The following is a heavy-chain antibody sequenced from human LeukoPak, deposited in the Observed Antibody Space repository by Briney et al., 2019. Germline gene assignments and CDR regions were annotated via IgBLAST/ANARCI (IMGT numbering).Heavy chain of an antibody. D-gene: IGHD3-22*01. J-gene: IGHJ1*01. CDR1: GLTFSGLA. Sequence: PGGSLSLSCAASGLTFSGLAWNGFGQAPGKGRDWFSAISGSGDTTYYADSVKGRFTISRDNSKNTLSLQMNSLRAEDTAVYYCAKGAYSSGYYGEYFQHWGQGTLVTVSS. CDR3: AKGAYSSGYYGEYFQH. CDR2: ISGSGDTT. V-gene: IGHV3-23*01.